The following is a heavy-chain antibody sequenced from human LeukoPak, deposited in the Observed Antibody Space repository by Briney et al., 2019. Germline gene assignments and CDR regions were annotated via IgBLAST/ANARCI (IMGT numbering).Heavy chain of an antibody. V-gene: IGHV4-59*01. Sequence: SETLSLTCTVSGGSISSYYWSWIRQPPGKGLEWIGFIYYSGGTNYNPSLKSRVTISVDTSKNQFSLKLSSVTAADTAVYYCARDLSLRDYGDSFFDYWGQGTLVTVSS. CDR1: GGSISSYY. CDR3: ARDLSLRDYGDSFFDY. J-gene: IGHJ4*02. CDR2: IYYSGGT. D-gene: IGHD4-17*01.